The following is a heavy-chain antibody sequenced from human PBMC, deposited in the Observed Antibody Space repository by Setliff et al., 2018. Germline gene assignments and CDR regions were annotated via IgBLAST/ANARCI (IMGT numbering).Heavy chain of an antibody. CDR3: ARYRAAAGTYYYKYYMDV. J-gene: IGHJ6*03. Sequence: SETLSLTCTVSGDSISSGSYYWTWIRQPAGKGLEWIGHFHTGGSTNYNRSLRSRVSISVDTSKNQFSLKLTAVTAADTAIYHCARYRAAAGTYYYKYYMDVWGKGTTVTVSS. V-gene: IGHV4-61*09. CDR1: GDSISSGSYY. D-gene: IGHD6-13*01. CDR2: FHTGGST.